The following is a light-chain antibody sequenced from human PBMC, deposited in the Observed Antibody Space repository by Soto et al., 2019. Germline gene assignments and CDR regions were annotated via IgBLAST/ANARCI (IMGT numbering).Light chain of an antibody. CDR2: DVN. V-gene: IGLV2-14*03. J-gene: IGLJ2*01. Sequence: QSALTQPASVSGSPGQSITLSCTGTSSDIGGYNYVSWYQQHPGKAPKLMIYDVNNRPSGVSNRFSGSKSGNTASLTISGLQAEDEADYYCSSYTSTSTLAVFGGGTKLTVL. CDR3: SSYTSTSTLAV. CDR1: SSDIGGYNY.